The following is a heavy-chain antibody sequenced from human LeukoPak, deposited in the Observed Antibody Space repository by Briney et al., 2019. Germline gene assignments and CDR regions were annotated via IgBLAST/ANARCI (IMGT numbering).Heavy chain of an antibody. CDR3: ARGGNYYYHGMDV. D-gene: IGHD1-14*01. CDR2: VSHSGST. CDR1: GGSISPYY. J-gene: IGHJ6*02. Sequence: SETLSLTCTVFGGSISPYYWSWIRQPPGKGLEWIGYVSHSGSTNYNLSLGSRVTISVDTSKNQFSLKLTSVTAADTAVYFCARGGNYYYHGMDVWGQGTTVTVSS. V-gene: IGHV4-59*01.